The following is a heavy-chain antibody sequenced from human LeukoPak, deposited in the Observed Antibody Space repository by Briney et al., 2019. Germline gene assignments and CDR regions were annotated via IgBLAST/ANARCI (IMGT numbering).Heavy chain of an antibody. V-gene: IGHV4-39*07. J-gene: IGHJ4*02. D-gene: IGHD4-17*01. Sequence: PSETLSLTCTVSGGSISSSPYYWGWIRQPPGKGLEWIGSIYYSGTTHYSPSLESRVTISVDTSKNQFSLKLSSVTAADTAVYYCASLGDSQDYWGQGTLVTVSS. CDR1: GGSISSSPYY. CDR3: ASLGDSQDY. CDR2: IYYSGTT.